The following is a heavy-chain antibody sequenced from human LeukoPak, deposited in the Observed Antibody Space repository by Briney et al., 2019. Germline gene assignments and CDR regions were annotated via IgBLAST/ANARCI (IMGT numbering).Heavy chain of an antibody. CDR2: ISWNGGII. J-gene: IGHJ4*02. CDR3: AKGGLRLYFGQFHY. Sequence: PGGSLRLSCAASGFTFENYAMHWVRKVPGKGLEWVSGISWNGGIIGYADSVKGRFTISRDSAKNSLYLQMNSLRVEDTALYCCAKGGLRLYFGQFHYWGQGTLVTVSS. CDR1: GFTFENYA. V-gene: IGHV3-9*01. D-gene: IGHD3-10*01.